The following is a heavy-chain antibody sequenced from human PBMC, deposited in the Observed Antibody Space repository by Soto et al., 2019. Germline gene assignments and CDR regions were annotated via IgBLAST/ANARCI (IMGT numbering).Heavy chain of an antibody. CDR1: GVSIIGSGFY. J-gene: IGHJ5*02. Sequence: QLQLRESGPGLVKPSETLSLTCTVSGVSIIGSGFYWAWIRQPPGKGLEWIGRIYYSGTANYSPSLKSPLAIDVDTSKNQFSLRLSSVTAADTAVYCGATRSGDYVGWFDPWGQGPRVTVSS. V-gene: IGHV4-39*01. CDR2: IYYSGTA. D-gene: IGHD4-17*01. CDR3: ATRSGDYVGWFDP.